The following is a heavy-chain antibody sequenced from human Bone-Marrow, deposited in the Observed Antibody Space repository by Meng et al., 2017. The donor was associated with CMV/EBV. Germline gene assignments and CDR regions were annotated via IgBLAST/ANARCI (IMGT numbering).Heavy chain of an antibody. CDR2: IIPIFGTA. CDR3: AREVPAANLEFNWFDP. V-gene: IGHV1-69*05. Sequence: GTCSSYAISWVRQAPGQGLEWMGGIIPIFGTANYAQKFQGRVTITTDESTSTAYMELSSLRSEGTAVYYCAREVPAANLEFNWFDPWGQGTLVTVSS. D-gene: IGHD2-2*01. J-gene: IGHJ5*02. CDR1: GTCSSYA.